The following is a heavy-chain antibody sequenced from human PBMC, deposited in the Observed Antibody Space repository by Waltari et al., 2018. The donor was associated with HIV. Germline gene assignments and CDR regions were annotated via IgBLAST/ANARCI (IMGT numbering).Heavy chain of an antibody. Sequence: QVQLQESGPGLVKPSETLSLICTVSGGSISSYYWSWIRQAPGKGLEWIGYIYYSGSTNSTPSLTSRVTISVDTSKNQFSLKWNSMTAADTAVYYCARGGLRFPEDYWGQGTLVTVSS. CDR3: ARGGLRFPEDY. V-gene: IGHV4-59*01. CDR1: GGSISSYY. D-gene: IGHD3-3*01. CDR2: IYYSGST. J-gene: IGHJ4*02.